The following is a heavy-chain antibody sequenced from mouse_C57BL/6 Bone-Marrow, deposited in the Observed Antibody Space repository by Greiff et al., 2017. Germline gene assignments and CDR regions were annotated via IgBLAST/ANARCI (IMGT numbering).Heavy chain of an antibody. D-gene: IGHD2-3*01. V-gene: IGHV3-6*01. Sequence: EVQLQESGPGLVKPSQSLSLTCSVTGYSITSGYYWNWIRQFPGNKLEWMGYISYDGSNNYNPSLKNRISITRDTSKNQFFLKLNSVTTEDTATYYCARRWVYAMDYWGQGTSVTVSS. CDR3: ARRWVYAMDY. J-gene: IGHJ4*01. CDR1: GYSITSGYY. CDR2: ISYDGSN.